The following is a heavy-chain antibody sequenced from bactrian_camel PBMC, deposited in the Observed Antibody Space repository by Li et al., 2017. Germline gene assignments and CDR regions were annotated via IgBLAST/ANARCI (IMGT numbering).Heavy chain of an antibody. CDR3: AAQPGLQVVNNRKIYVRTENFRY. Sequence: HVQLVESGGGLVEVGGSLRLSCVTSGYHRKRNCIGWFREAPGKEREGVAGMSTSGGGTYYGDSVKGRFTISKDNAKNTLYLQMNNLKPEDTAMYYCAAQPGLQVVNNRKIYVRTENFRYWGQGTQVTVS. CDR2: MSTSGGGT. V-gene: IGHV3S63*01. CDR1: GYHRKRNC. J-gene: IGHJ4*01. D-gene: IGHD1*01.